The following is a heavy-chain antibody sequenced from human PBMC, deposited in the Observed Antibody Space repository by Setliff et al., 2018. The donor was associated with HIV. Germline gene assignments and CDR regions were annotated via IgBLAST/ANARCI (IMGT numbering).Heavy chain of an antibody. Sequence: SETLSLTCTVSSGSISGYYWSWVRQPPGRGLEWIGYVSYSGSTSYNPSLNSRVTMSVDTSRDQFSLKLSSVTAADTAVYYCARTRGRAPVSYYFDNWGQGRLVTVSS. CDR3: ARTRGRAPVSYYFDN. D-gene: IGHD2-2*01. CDR1: SGSISGYY. V-gene: IGHV4-59*01. CDR2: VSYSGST. J-gene: IGHJ4*02.